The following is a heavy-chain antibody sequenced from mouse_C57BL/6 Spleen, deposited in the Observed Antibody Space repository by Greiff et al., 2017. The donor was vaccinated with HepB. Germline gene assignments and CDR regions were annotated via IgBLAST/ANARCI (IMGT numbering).Heavy chain of an antibody. Sequence: EVQLVESGPELVKPGASVKMSCKASGYTFTDYNMHWVKQSHGKSLEWIGYINPNNGGTSYNQKFKGKATLTVNKSSSTAYMELRSLTSEDSAVYYCARSGVGSGPAYWGQGTLVTVSA. CDR2: INPNNGGT. CDR1: GYTFTDYN. V-gene: IGHV1-22*01. D-gene: IGHD3-2*02. CDR3: ARSGVGSGPAY. J-gene: IGHJ3*01.